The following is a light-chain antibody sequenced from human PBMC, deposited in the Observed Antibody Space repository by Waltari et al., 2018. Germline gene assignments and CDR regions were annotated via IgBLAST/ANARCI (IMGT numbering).Light chain of an antibody. CDR1: SSNIGSNF. CDR3: GAWDSSLSVVL. Sequence: QSVLTQPPSVSAAPGQKVTISCSGSSSNIGSNFVSWYQQVPGTAPKLHLYDPDKRPSGIPDRFSGSKSGTTATLGIGGLQTGDEADYYCGAWDSSLSVVLFGGGTKLT. CDR2: DPD. V-gene: IGLV1-51*01. J-gene: IGLJ2*01.